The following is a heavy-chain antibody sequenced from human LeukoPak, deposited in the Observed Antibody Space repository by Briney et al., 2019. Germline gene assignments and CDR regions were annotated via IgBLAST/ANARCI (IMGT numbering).Heavy chain of an antibody. Sequence: GSPLRLSCAASGFIFSCYGMQWLRQARGKGVERGAVISNEGSNKNDADTEKGRFTISRDKSKNTLYLQMNSLRAEDTAVYYSAKGTLYCRGGSWQSINYWGQGTLVTVSS. J-gene: IGHJ4*02. CDR2: ISNEGSNK. CDR1: GFIFSCYG. CDR3: AKGTLYCRGGSWQSINY. V-gene: IGHV3-30*18. D-gene: IGHD2-15*01.